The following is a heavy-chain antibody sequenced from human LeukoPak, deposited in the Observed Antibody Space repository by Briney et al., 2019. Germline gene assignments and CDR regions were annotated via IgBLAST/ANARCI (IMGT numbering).Heavy chain of an antibody. D-gene: IGHD1-7*01. Sequence: GGSLRLSCAASGFTFSSYAMSWVRQAPGKGLEWVSAISGSGGSTYYADSVKGRFTIPRDNSKNTLYLQMNSLRAEDTAVYYCAKGGDNWNYAPHDYWGQGTLVTVSS. CDR3: AKGGDNWNYAPHDY. J-gene: IGHJ4*02. CDR2: ISGSGGST. CDR1: GFTFSSYA. V-gene: IGHV3-23*01.